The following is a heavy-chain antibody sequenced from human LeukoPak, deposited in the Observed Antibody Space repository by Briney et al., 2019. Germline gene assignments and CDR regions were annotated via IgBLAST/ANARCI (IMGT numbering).Heavy chain of an antibody. V-gene: IGHV4-34*01. Sequence: SETLSLTCAVYGGSFSGYYWSWIRQLPGKGLEWIGEINHSGSTNYNPSLKSRVTISVDTSKNQFSLKLSSVTAADTAVYYCARGMTNYYDSSGYYPFRYWGQGTLVTVSS. J-gene: IGHJ4*02. CDR3: ARGMTNYYDSSGYYPFRY. CDR2: INHSGST. D-gene: IGHD3-22*01. CDR1: GGSFSGYY.